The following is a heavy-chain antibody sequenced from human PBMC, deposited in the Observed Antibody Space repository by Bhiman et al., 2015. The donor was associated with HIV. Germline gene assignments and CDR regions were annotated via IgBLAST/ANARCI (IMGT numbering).Heavy chain of an antibody. D-gene: IGHD6-19*01. CDR1: GFTFSSYS. CDR2: ISSSSSYI. J-gene: IGHJ4*02. Sequence: EVQLVESGGGLVKPGGSLRLSCAASGFTFSSYSMNWVRQAPGKGLEWVSSISSSSSYIYYADSVKGRFTISRDNAKNSLYLQMNSLRAEDTAVYYCARDAKEVIAVAGTSDYWGQGTLVTVSS. V-gene: IGHV3-21*01. CDR3: ARDAKEVIAVAGTSDY.